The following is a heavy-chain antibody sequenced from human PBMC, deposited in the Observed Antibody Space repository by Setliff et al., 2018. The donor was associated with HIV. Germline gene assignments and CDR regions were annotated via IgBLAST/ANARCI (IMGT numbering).Heavy chain of an antibody. CDR2: INKDGSEK. J-gene: IGHJ6*02. CDR1: GFTFSNYW. D-gene: IGHD6-13*01. CDR3: TRGEYSSSWYGAYYYYGMDV. Sequence: GGSLRLSCAASGFTFSNYWMNWVRQTPGKGLEWVANINKDGSEKNYVDSVKGRFTISRDNAKNSLYMQMNSLRVEDTAVYFCTRGEYSSSWYGAYYYYGMDVWGQGTTVTVSS. V-gene: IGHV3-7*01.